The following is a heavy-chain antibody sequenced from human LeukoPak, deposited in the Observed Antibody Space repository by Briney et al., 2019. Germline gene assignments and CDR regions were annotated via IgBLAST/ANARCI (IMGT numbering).Heavy chain of an antibody. Sequence: SETLSLTCTVSGGSISSYYWSWIRQPAGKGLEWIGRIYTSGSTNYNPSLKSRVTMSVDTSKNQFSLQLNSVTPEDTAVYYCARDLVVIPAAFLGYYYMDVWGKGSTVTVSS. D-gene: IGHD2-2*01. CDR2: IYTSGST. CDR3: ARDLVVIPAAFLGYYYMDV. CDR1: GGSISSYY. J-gene: IGHJ6*03. V-gene: IGHV4-4*07.